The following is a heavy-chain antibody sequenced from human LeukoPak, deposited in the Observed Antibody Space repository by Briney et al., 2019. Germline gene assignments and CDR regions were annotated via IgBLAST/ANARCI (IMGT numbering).Heavy chain of an antibody. J-gene: IGHJ6*02. CDR3: AMPYCSSTSCSV. Sequence: GESLQISCKGSGYSFSSYWIGWVRQMPGKGVEWMGIIYPGDSDTRYSPSFQGQVTISADKSISTAYLQWSSLKASDTAVYYCAMPYCSSTSCSVWGQGTTVTVPS. CDR2: IYPGDSDT. D-gene: IGHD2-2*01. V-gene: IGHV5-51*01. CDR1: GYSFSSYW.